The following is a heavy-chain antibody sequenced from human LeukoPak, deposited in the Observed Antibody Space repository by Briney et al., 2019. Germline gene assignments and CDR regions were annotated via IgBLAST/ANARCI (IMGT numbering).Heavy chain of an antibody. CDR3: TRHGGRDYYDSTEDAFDI. J-gene: IGHJ3*02. D-gene: IGHD3-22*01. CDR2: IRSKPHSYAT. Sequence: GGSLRLSCAASGFTFSGSAMHWVRQAAGKGLEWVGRIRSKPHSYATAYAASVKGRFTISRVDSKNMAYLQMNSLKTEDTAVYYCTRHGGRDYYDSTEDAFDIWGQGTMVTVSS. CDR1: GFTFSGSA. V-gene: IGHV3-73*01.